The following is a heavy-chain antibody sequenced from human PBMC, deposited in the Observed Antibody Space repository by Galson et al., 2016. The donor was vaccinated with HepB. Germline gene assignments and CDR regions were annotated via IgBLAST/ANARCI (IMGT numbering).Heavy chain of an antibody. CDR3: ARGSRYCSGDNCGWFDP. CDR1: GGFISYDH. J-gene: IGHJ5*02. V-gene: IGHV4-4*07. D-gene: IGHD2-15*01. Sequence: SETLSLTCSVSGGFISYDHWSWIRQPAGKGLEWIGRVNTSGSTNNNPSLKSRVTISVDTSKNQFSLKLSSVTAADTAVYYCARGSRYCSGDNCGWFDPWGQGTLVTVSS. CDR2: VNTSGST.